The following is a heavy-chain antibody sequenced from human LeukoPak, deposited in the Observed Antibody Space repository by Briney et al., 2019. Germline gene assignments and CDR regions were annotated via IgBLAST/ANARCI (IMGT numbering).Heavy chain of an antibody. CDR2: IGTAGDT. D-gene: IGHD3-16*01. Sequence: GGSLRLSCAASGFTFSSYDMHWVRQATGKGLEWVSAIGTAGDTYYPGSVKGRFTISRENAKNSLYLQMNSLRAEDTAVYYCARAVAGTFGGYPFYYGMDVWGQGTTVTVSS. V-gene: IGHV3-13*01. J-gene: IGHJ6*02. CDR3: ARAVAGTFGGYPFYYGMDV. CDR1: GFTFSSYD.